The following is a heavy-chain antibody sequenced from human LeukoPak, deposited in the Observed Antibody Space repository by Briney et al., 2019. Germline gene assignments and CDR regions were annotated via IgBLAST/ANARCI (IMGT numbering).Heavy chain of an antibody. Sequence: ASVKVSCKASGGTFSSYAISWVRQAPGQGLEWMGGIIPIFGTANYAQKFQGRVTITTDESTSTAYMELSSLRSEDTAVYYCARSGRPYYDSSGYYPRFDYWGQGTLVTVSS. CDR2: IIPIFGTA. V-gene: IGHV1-69*05. CDR3: ARSGRPYYDSSGYYPRFDY. CDR1: GGTFSSYA. J-gene: IGHJ4*02. D-gene: IGHD3-22*01.